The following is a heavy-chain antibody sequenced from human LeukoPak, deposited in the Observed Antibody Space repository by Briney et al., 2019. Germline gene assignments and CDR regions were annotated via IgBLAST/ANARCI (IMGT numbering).Heavy chain of an antibody. Sequence: ASVKVSCKASGGTFSSYAISWVRQAPGQGLEWMGIINPSGGSTSYAQKFQGRVTMTRDTSTSTVYMELSSLRSEDTAVYYCARDAYDSSGYYYVFDYWGQGTLVTVSS. V-gene: IGHV1-46*03. CDR2: INPSGGST. CDR1: GGTFSSYA. CDR3: ARDAYDSSGYYYVFDY. D-gene: IGHD3-22*01. J-gene: IGHJ4*02.